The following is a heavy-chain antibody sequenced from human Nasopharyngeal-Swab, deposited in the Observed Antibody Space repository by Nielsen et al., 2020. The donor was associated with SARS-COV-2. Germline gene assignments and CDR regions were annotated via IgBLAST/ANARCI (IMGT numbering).Heavy chain of an antibody. CDR1: GFTFRTFA. V-gene: IGHV3-11*04. J-gene: IGHJ4*02. CDR2: ISSSGSTI. D-gene: IGHD1-1*01. Sequence: GESLKISCAASGFTFRTFAMSWIRQAPGKGLEWVSYISSSGSTIYYADSVKGRFTISRDNAKNSLYLQMNSLRAEDTAVYYCATGDRASDYWGQGTLVTVSS. CDR3: ATGDRASDY.